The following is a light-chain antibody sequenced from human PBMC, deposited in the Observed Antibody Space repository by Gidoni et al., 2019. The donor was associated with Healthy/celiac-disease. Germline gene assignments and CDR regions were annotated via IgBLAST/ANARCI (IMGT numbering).Light chain of an antibody. CDR2: WAS. V-gene: IGKV4-1*01. J-gene: IGKJ1*01. Sequence: DIVMTQSPDSFAVSLGERATINCKSSQSVLYSSNNKNYLAWYQQKPGKPPKLLIYWASTRESGVPERFSGSGSGTDFTLTISSLQAEDVAVYYCQQYYNTPLAFGQGTKVEIK. CDR1: QSVLYSSNNKNY. CDR3: QQYYNTPLA.